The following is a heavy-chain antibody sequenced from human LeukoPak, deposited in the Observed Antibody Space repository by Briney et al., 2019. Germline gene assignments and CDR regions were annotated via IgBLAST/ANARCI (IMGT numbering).Heavy chain of an antibody. V-gene: IGHV5-51*01. J-gene: IGHJ4*02. CDR1: GYSFTSYW. CDR3: ARRGYYGSGSYYPFDY. Sequence: GESLKISCKGSGYSFTSYWIGWVRQMPGKGLEWMGIIYPGDSDTRYSPSFQGQVTISADKSISTAYPQWSSLKASDTAMYYCARRGYYGSGSYYPFDYWGQGTLVTVSS. D-gene: IGHD3-10*01. CDR2: IYPGDSDT.